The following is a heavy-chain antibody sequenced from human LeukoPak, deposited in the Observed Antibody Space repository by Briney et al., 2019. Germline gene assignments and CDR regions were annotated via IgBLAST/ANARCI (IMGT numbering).Heavy chain of an antibody. CDR3: AKGSITMIVVVMIDY. Sequence: GGSLRLSCAASGFTFSDYYMSWIRQAPGKGLEWVSYISSSGSTIYYADSVKGRFTISRDNAKNSLYLQMNSLRAEDTAVYYCAKGSITMIVVVMIDYWGQGTLVTVSS. J-gene: IGHJ4*02. D-gene: IGHD3-22*01. CDR1: GFTFSDYY. CDR2: ISSSGSTI. V-gene: IGHV3-11*01.